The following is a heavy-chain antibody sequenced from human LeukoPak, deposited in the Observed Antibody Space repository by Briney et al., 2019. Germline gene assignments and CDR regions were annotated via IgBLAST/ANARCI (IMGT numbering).Heavy chain of an antibody. CDR1: GGSFSGYY. V-gene: IGHV4-34*01. D-gene: IGHD3-10*01. CDR2: INHSGST. CDR3: ATSFLETYYYGSGSYRRHARNGY. Sequence: SETLSLTCAVYGGSFSGYYRSWIRQPPGKGLEWIGEINHSGSTNYNPSLKSRVTISVDTSKNQFSLKLSSVTAADTAVYYCATSFLETYYYGSGSYRRHARNGYWGQGTLVTVSS. J-gene: IGHJ4*02.